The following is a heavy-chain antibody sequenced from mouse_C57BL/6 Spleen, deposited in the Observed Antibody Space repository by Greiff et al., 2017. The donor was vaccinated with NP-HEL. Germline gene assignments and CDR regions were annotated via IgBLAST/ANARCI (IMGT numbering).Heavy chain of an antibody. V-gene: IGHV5-16*01. CDR3: ARIITTVGYFDY. CDR2: INYDGSST. Sequence: EVMLVESEGGLVQPGSSMKLSCTASGFTFSDYYMAWVRQVPEKGLEWVANINYDGSSTYYLDSLKSRFIISRDNAKNILYLQMSSLKSEDTATYYCARIITTVGYFDYWGQGTTLTVSS. CDR1: GFTFSDYY. D-gene: IGHD1-1*01. J-gene: IGHJ2*01.